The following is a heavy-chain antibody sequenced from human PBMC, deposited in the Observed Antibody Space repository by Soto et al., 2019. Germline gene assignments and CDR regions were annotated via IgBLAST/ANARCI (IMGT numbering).Heavy chain of an antibody. CDR1: GDTFNNCV. Sequence: QVQVVQSGVEVRRPRSSVKVSCKASGDTFNNCVISWVRQAPGQGLEWMGVIIPLFGTTDFAQRFQGRLTITTDESKTTAYMELSRLRSEATATYYCAAALGFGKLSVVWGQWPTVIVS. CDR3: AAALGFGKLSVV. J-gene: IGHJ6*02. CDR2: IIPLFGTT. V-gene: IGHV1-69*01. D-gene: IGHD3-10*01.